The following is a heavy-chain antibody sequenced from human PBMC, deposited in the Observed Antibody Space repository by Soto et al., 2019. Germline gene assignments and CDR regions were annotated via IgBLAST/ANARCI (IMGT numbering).Heavy chain of an antibody. V-gene: IGHV1-24*01. CDR1: GYTLTELS. D-gene: IGHD2-2*01. J-gene: IGHJ6*03. CDR2: FDPEDGET. Sequence: ASVKVSCKVSGYTLTELSMHWVRQAPGKGLEWMGGFDPEDGETIYAQKFQGRVTMTEDTSTDTAYMELSSLRSEDTAVYYCATLGGYCSSTSCFYYMDVWGKGTTVTVSS. CDR3: ATLGGYCSSTSCFYYMDV.